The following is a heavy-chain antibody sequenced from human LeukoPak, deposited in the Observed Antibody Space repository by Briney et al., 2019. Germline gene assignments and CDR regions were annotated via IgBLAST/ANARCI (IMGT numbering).Heavy chain of an antibody. Sequence: SQTLSLTCTVSGGSISSGGYYWSWIRQHPGKGLEWIGYIYYSGSTYYNPSLKSRVTISVDTSKNQFSLKLSSVTAADTAVYYCARLGYSSGPGLDPWGQGTLVTVSP. J-gene: IGHJ5*02. CDR1: GGSISSGGYY. V-gene: IGHV4-31*03. CDR2: IYYSGST. CDR3: ARLGYSSGPGLDP. D-gene: IGHD5-18*01.